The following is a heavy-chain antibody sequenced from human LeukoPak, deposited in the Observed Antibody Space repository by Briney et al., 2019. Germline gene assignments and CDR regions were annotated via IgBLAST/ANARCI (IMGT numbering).Heavy chain of an antibody. D-gene: IGHD3-10*01. CDR3: ARASLWFGAPLPYDAFDI. Sequence: ASVKVSCKASGYTFTGYYMDWVRQAPGQGLGWMGWINPNSDGTNYAQKMQGWVTMPRDTSISTAYMELSRLRSGNTAVYYCARASLWFGAPLPYDAFDIWGQGTMVTVSS. CDR1: GYTFTGYY. J-gene: IGHJ3*02. CDR2: INPNSDGT. V-gene: IGHV1-2*04.